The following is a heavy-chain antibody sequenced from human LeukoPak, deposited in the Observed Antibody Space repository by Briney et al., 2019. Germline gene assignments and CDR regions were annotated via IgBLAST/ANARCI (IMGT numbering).Heavy chain of an antibody. Sequence: GGSLILSCAASGFTFSNYAMSWVRLAPGRGLESISSISDSSADTYYADSVKGRFTISRDNSKNTMYLQMNSLRVDDTAVYYCARIMSLTRPYWYGLDVWGQGTTVTVSS. CDR3: ARIMSLTRPYWYGLDV. V-gene: IGHV3-23*01. CDR1: GFTFSNYA. J-gene: IGHJ6*02. D-gene: IGHD2/OR15-2a*01. CDR2: ISDSSADT.